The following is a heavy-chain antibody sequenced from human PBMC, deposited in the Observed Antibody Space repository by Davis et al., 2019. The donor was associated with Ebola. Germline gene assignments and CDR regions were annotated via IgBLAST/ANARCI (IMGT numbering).Heavy chain of an antibody. V-gene: IGHV3-23*01. CDR1: GFTFSSNV. CDR2: ISDNGGST. Sequence: GESLKISCEASGFTFSSNVMTWVRQAPGKGLEWVSTISDNGGSTHYADSVRGRFTVSRDNPKNKLYLQMDSLRAEDTAVFYCAEGGTNNFLGANWGQGTLVTVSS. D-gene: IGHD1-1*01. J-gene: IGHJ4*02. CDR3: AEGGTNNFLGAN.